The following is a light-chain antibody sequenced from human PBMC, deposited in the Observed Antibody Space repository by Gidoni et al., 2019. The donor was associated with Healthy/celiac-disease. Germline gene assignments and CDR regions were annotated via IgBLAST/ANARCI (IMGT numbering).Light chain of an antibody. CDR3: QQYDNLPIT. CDR1: QDISNY. Sequence: DIQMTQSPSSLSASVGDRVTITCQASQDISNYLNWYQQKPGKAPKLLIYDASNLETGVPSRFSGSGSGTYFTFTISSLQAEDIATYDCQQYDNLPITFGPGTKVDIK. J-gene: IGKJ3*01. CDR2: DAS. V-gene: IGKV1-33*01.